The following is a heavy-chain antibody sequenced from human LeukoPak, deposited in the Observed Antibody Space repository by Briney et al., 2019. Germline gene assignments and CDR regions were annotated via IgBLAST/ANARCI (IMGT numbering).Heavy chain of an antibody. CDR2: IIPIFGTA. CDR1: GGTFSSYA. J-gene: IGHJ4*02. Sequence: GASVKVSCKASGGTFSSYAISWVRQAPGQGLEWMGGIIPIFGTANYAQKFQGRVTITADESTSTAYMELSSLRSEDTAVYYCARMTTVTTLLGVLDYWGQGTLVTVSS. CDR3: ARMTTVTTLLGVLDY. D-gene: IGHD4-11*01. V-gene: IGHV1-69*13.